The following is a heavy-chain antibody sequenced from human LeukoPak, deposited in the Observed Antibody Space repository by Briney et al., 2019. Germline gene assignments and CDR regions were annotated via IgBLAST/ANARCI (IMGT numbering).Heavy chain of an antibody. CDR3: ARAGGYSVPGGGY. CDR1: GFTFSSYA. J-gene: IGHJ4*02. CDR2: ISYGGSNK. Sequence: GGSLRLSCAASGFTFSSYAMHWVRQAPGKGLEWVAVISYGGSNKYYADSVKGRFTISRDNSKNTLYLQMNSLRAEDTAVYYCARAGGYSVPGGGYWGQGTLVTVSS. D-gene: IGHD5-18*01. V-gene: IGHV3-30-3*01.